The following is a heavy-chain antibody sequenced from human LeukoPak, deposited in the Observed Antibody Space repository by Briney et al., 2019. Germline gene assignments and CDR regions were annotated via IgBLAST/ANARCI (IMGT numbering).Heavy chain of an antibody. CDR2: ISDGGGST. D-gene: IGHD3-10*02. Sequence: GGSVRLSCVDSGFTFSNNDMSWVRQLPGKGLEWVSGISDGGGSTYYADSVKGRFTISRDNSKNTLYLQMNSLRAEDTAVYYCASRQGLGWHYVNWGQGTLVTVSS. V-gene: IGHV3-23*01. CDR3: ASRQGLGWHYVN. CDR1: GFTFSNND. J-gene: IGHJ4*02.